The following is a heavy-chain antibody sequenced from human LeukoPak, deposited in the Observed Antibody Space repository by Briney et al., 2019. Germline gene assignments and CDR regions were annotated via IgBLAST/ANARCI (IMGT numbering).Heavy chain of an antibody. CDR2: IYTSGST. J-gene: IGHJ4*02. CDR1: GGSISSGSYY. V-gene: IGHV4-61*02. CDR3: ARRHVEYSSSSDPYYFDY. D-gene: IGHD6-6*01. Sequence: SETLSLTFTVSGGSISSGSYYWSWIRQPAGKGLEWIGRIYTSGSTNYNPSLKSRVTISVDTSKNQFSLKLSSVTAADTAVYYCARRHVEYSSSSDPYYFDYWGQGTLVTVSS.